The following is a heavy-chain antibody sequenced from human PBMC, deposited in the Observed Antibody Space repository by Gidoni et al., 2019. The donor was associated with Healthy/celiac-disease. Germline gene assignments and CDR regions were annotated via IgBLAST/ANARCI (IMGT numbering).Heavy chain of an antibody. CDR3: AKENREEYDFWSGYPRRGWFDP. V-gene: IGHV3-23*01. J-gene: IGHJ5*02. CDR2: ISGSGGSS. Sequence: EVQLLESGGGLVQPGGSFRLSCAASGFTFRSYAMRWVRHAPGKGLEWVSAISGSGGSSSYAASVKGRFTISRENSKNTLYLQMNSLRAEDTAVYYCAKENREEYDFWSGYPRRGWFDPWGQGTLVTVSS. D-gene: IGHD3-3*01. CDR1: GFTFRSYA.